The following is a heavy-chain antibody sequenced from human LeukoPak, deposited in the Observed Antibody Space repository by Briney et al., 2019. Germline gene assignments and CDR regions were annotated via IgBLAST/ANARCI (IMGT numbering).Heavy chain of an antibody. CDR1: GGSISSSSYY. CDR2: IYYSGST. J-gene: IGHJ4*02. Sequence: PSETLSLTCTVSGGSISSSSYYWGWIRQPPGKGLEWIGSIYYSGSTNYNPSLKSRVTISVDTSKNQFSLKLSSVTAADTAVYYCARGGLDIAAAGPREEDFDYWGQGTLVTVSS. CDR3: ARGGLDIAAAGPREEDFDY. D-gene: IGHD6-13*01. V-gene: IGHV4-39*07.